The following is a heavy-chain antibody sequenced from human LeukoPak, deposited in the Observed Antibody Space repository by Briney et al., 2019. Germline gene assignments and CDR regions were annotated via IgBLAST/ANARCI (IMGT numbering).Heavy chain of an antibody. V-gene: IGHV4-34*01. CDR3: ARRMGYYYGSGSYPY. CDR2: INHSGST. J-gene: IGHJ4*02. Sequence: SETLSLTCAVYGGSFSGYYWSWIRQPPGKGLEWIGEINHSGSTNYNPSLKSRVTISVDTSKNQFSLKLSSVTAADTAVYYCARRMGYYYGSGSYPYWGQGTLVTVPS. CDR1: GGSFSGYY. D-gene: IGHD3-10*01.